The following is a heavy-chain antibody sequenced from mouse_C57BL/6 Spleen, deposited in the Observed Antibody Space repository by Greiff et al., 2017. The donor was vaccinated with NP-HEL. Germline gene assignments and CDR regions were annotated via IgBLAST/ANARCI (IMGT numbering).Heavy chain of an antibody. D-gene: IGHD2-10*01. V-gene: IGHV2-6-1*01. CDR3: ARHTPFYGYAMDY. CDR1: GFSLTSYG. J-gene: IGHJ4*01. CDR2: IWSDGST. Sequence: QVQLKESGPGLVAPSQSLSITCTVSGFSLTSYGVHWVRQPPGKGLEWLVVIWSDGSTTYNSALKSRLSISKDNSKSQVFLKMNSLQTDDTAMYYCARHTPFYGYAMDYWGQGTSVTVSS.